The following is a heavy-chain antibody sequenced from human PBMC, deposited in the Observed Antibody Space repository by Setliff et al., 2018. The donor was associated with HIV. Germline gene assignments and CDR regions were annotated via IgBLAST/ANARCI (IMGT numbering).Heavy chain of an antibody. CDR3: ARHRQGLTGSTPGYYMDV. D-gene: IGHD1-7*01. J-gene: IGHJ6*03. Sequence: KPSETLSLTCNVSGGSSSNSYYFWGWIRQPPGKGLEWIGSISYSGSTYYNPSLKSRVTMSVDTSKNQFSLKLSSVTAADTAVYYCARHRQGLTGSTPGYYMDVWGKGTTVTVA. CDR2: ISYSGST. V-gene: IGHV4-39*01. CDR1: GGSSSNSYYF.